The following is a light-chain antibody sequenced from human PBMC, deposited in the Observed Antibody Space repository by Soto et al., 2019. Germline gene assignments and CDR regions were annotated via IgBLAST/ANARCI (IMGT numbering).Light chain of an antibody. J-gene: IGLJ1*01. V-gene: IGLV2-23*01. CDR3: CSYAGTYTYV. Sequence: QSALTQPASVSGSPGQSITISCTGTSSDVGSYNLVSWYQQHPGKAPKLMIYEGSKRPSGVSNRFSGSKSGNTASLTISGLQAEDEADYFCCSYAGTYTYVFATGNKVTVL. CDR1: SSDVGSYNL. CDR2: EGS.